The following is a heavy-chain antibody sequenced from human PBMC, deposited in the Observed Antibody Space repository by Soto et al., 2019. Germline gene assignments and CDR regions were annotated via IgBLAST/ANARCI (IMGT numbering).Heavy chain of an antibody. CDR2: ISYDGNNK. V-gene: IGHV3-30-3*01. CDR1: GFSFSYNA. J-gene: IGHJ4*02. CDR3: ARYSRAVDGTGFYFDY. D-gene: IGHD6-19*01. Sequence: QVQLVESGGGVVQPGRSLRLSCAASGFSFSYNAMHWVRQARGKGLEWVADISYDGNNKYYADSVKGRVTISRDNSRNTLYLQMSSLRPEDTAVYYCARYSRAVDGTGFYFDYWGQGTLVTVSS.